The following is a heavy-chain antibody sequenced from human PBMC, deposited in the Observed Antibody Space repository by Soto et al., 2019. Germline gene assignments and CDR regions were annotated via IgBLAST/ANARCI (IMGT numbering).Heavy chain of an antibody. CDR3: ARVGYDSSGYYFWFDP. CDR1: GGSISNYY. D-gene: IGHD3-22*01. CDR2: IYYRGST. J-gene: IGHJ5*02. Sequence: SETLSLTCIVSGGSISNYYWSWIRQPPGKGLEWIGYIYYRGSTNYNPSLKSRVTISVDTSKNQFSLKLSSVTAADTAVYYCARVGYDSSGYYFWFDPCGQGTLVTVSS. V-gene: IGHV4-59*12.